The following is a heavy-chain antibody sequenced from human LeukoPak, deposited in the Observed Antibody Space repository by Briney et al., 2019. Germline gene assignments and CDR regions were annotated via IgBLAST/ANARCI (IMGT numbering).Heavy chain of an antibody. CDR3: ARDRGSGSYEGYYFDY. J-gene: IGHJ4*02. CDR1: GFTFSSYA. Sequence: PGGSLRLSCAASGFTFSSYAMSWVRQAPGKGLEWVSAISGSGGSTYYADSVKGRFTISRDNSKNTLYLQMNSLRAEDTAVYYCARDRGSGSYEGYYFDYWGQGTLVTVSS. CDR2: ISGSGGST. D-gene: IGHD3-10*01. V-gene: IGHV3-23*01.